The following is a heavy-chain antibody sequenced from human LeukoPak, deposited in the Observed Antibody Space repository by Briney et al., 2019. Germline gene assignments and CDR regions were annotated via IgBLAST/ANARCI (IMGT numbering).Heavy chain of an antibody. J-gene: IGHJ4*02. V-gene: IGHV4-59*12. CDR3: ARNEYSGSLDY. CDR2: IYYSGST. Sequence: SETLSLTCTVSGGSISSYYWSWIRQPPGKGLEWIGYIYYSGSTNYNPSLKSRVTISVDTSKNQFSLKLSSVTAADTAVYYCARNEYSGSLDYWGQGTLVTVSS. CDR1: GGSISSYY. D-gene: IGHD1-26*01.